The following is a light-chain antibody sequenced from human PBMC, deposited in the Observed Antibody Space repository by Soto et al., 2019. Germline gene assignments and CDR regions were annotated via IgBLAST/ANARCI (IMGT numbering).Light chain of an antibody. CDR1: QSISRY. V-gene: IGKV1-39*01. CDR2: GAS. Sequence: DIEMTQSPSSLSASVGDRVTITCRASQSISRYLNWYQQKPGKAPKLLIYGASSLQSGVPSRFSGSGSGTDFTLTISSLQPEDLPTYYCQQRYSPPFFGGGTKVDIK. CDR3: QQRYSPPF. J-gene: IGKJ4*01.